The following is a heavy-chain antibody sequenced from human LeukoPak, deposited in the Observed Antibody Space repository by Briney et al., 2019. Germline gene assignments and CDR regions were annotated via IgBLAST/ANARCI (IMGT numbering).Heavy chain of an antibody. D-gene: IGHD3-3*01. J-gene: IGHJ3*02. CDR3: ARDMSVIDFWSGYYEAGAFDM. CDR2: IKQDGGEE. V-gene: IGHV3-7*01. Sequence: GGSLRLSCAASGFTFSSYWMSWVRQAPGKGLEWVADIKQDGGEENYVDSMKGRFTISRDNAMNSLYLQMNSLRAEDTAVYYCARDMSVIDFWSGYYEAGAFDMWGQGTMVTVSS. CDR1: GFTFSSYW.